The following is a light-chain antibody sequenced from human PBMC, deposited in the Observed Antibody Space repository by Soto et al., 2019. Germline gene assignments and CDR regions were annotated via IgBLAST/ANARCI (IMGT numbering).Light chain of an antibody. CDR1: SSNVGRNT. CDR3: AAWDDSLNAVV. CDR2: SNN. J-gene: IGLJ2*01. V-gene: IGLV1-44*01. Sequence: QSALTQPPSASGTPGQRVTISCPGSSSNVGRNTVNWYQQLPGTAPKLLIYSNNQRPSGVPDRFSGSKSGTSASLAISGLQSEDEADYYCAAWDDSLNAVVFGGGTKVTVL.